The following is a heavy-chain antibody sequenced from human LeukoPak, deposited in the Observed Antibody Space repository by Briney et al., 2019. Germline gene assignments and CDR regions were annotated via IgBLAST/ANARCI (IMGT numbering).Heavy chain of an antibody. D-gene: IGHD1-26*01. CDR3: AKGRYSGSYYNWFDP. CDR1: GFTFSSYA. V-gene: IGHV3-23*01. CDR2: ISGSGGST. J-gene: IGHJ5*02. Sequence: GGSLRLSCAASGFTFSSYAMSWVRQAPGKGLEWVSAISGSGGSTYYADSVKGRFTISRDTSKNTLYLQMNSLRAEDTAVYYCAKGRYSGSYYNWFDPWGQGTLVTVSS.